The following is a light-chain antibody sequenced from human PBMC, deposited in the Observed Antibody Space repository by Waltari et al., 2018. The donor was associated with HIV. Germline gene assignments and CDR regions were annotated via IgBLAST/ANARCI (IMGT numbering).Light chain of an antibody. J-gene: IGLJ1*01. V-gene: IGLV2-8*01. CDR2: AVN. Sequence: QSALTQPPSASGSPGQSVAISCTGTSSDVGGYNSVSWHQQHPGKAPKLLIYAVNKRPLWYPYCFSGSKSGYTSSLTVSGLQVDDEADYYCSSFSDNNRIVFGTGTRVTVL. CDR3: SSFSDNNRIV. CDR1: SSDVGGYNS.